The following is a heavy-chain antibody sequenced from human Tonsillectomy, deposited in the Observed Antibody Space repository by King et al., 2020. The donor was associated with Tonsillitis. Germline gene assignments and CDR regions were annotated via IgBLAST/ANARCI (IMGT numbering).Heavy chain of an antibody. CDR1: GYTFTSFY. V-gene: IGHV1-46*01. CDR3: ARDLQNSTTYKYGSGTYQY. CDR2: INPNSGGT. J-gene: IGHJ4*02. D-gene: IGHD1-26*01. Sequence: VQLVESGAEVKKPGASVKVSCKTSGYTFTSFYMHWVRQAPGQGLEWMGIINPNSGGTTYAQKFQGRVTMTRDTSTSTVYMELSSLKSDDTAVYYCARDLQNSTTYKYGSGTYQYWGRGTLVTVSS.